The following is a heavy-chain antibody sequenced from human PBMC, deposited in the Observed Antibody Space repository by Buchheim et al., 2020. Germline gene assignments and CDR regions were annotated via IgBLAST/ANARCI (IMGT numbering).Heavy chain of an antibody. Sequence: ELQLLESGGGLAQPGGSLRLSCAASGFTFSSYAMSWVRQAPGKGLEWVSVISGSGGDRYYADSVKGRFTISRDISKNTLYLQMNSLRAEDTAVYYCAKDGTLAAAATTYFNYWGQGTL. CDR2: ISGSGGDR. J-gene: IGHJ4*02. V-gene: IGHV3-23*01. CDR3: AKDGTLAAAATTYFNY. CDR1: GFTFSSYA. D-gene: IGHD6-13*01.